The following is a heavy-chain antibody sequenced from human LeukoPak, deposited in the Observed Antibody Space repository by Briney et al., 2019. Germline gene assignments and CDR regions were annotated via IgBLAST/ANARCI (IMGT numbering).Heavy chain of an antibody. Sequence: QSGGSLRLSCEGSAFIFSGHWMNWVRQTPGKGLEWVASIKEDGSERQYVDSVKGRFSISRDNTKGSLFLQLNSLRAEDTAVYYCAKAQVGAILHAFDIWGQGTMVTVSS. CDR1: AFIFSGHW. D-gene: IGHD1-26*01. CDR2: IKEDGSER. V-gene: IGHV3-7*03. CDR3: AKAQVGAILHAFDI. J-gene: IGHJ3*02.